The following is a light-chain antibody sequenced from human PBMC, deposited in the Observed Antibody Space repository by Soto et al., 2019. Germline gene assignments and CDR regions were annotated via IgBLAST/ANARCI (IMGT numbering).Light chain of an antibody. CDR1: QSVSSN. Sequence: EIVRTQSPATLSVSPGGRATLSCRASQSVSSNLAWYQQKPGQAPRLLIYGASSRATGIPVRFSGSGSGTEFTLTISSLQSEDFAVYYCQQYNNWPLTFGQGTLLEIK. J-gene: IGKJ5*01. V-gene: IGKV3-15*01. CDR3: QQYNNWPLT. CDR2: GAS.